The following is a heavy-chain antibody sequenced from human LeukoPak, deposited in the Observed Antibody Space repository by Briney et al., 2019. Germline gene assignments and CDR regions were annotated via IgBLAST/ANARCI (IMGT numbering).Heavy chain of an antibody. J-gene: IGHJ5*02. D-gene: IGHD6-6*01. V-gene: IGHV4-59*01. CDR2: IYYSGST. CDR1: GGSISSYY. Sequence: SETLSLTCTVSGGSISSYYWSWIRQPPGKGQEWIGYIYYSGSTNYNPSLKSRVTISVDTSKNQFSLKLSSVTAADTAVYYCARELAARQFWFDPWGQGTLVTVSS. CDR3: ARELAARQFWFDP.